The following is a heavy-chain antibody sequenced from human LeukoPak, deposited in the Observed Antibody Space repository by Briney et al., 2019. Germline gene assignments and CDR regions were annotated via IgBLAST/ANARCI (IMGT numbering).Heavy chain of an antibody. D-gene: IGHD5-18*01. CDR1: GFTFSSYG. Sequence: GGSLRLSCAASGFTFSSYGMHWVRQAPGKGLEWVAVIWYDGSNKYYADSVKGRFTISRDNAKNSLYLQMNSLRAEDTAVYYCAREASLTAMDEFDYWGQGTLVTVSS. CDR2: IWYDGSNK. CDR3: AREASLTAMDEFDY. V-gene: IGHV3-33*01. J-gene: IGHJ4*02.